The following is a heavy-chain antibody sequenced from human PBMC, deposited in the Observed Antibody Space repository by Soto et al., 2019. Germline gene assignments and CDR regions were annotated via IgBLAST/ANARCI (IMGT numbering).Heavy chain of an antibody. J-gene: IGHJ6*02. CDR1: GFTFSSYA. V-gene: IGHV3-23*01. CDR2: ISGSGGSI. D-gene: IGHD2-15*01. CDR3: AKTHYGRYCSGGSCYYYYGMDV. Sequence: EVQLLESGGGLVQPGGSLRLSCAASGFTFSSYAMSWVRQAPGKGLEWVSAISGSGGSIYYADSVKGRFTISRDNSKYTLYLQMNSLRAEDTAVYYCAKTHYGRYCSGGSCYYYYGMDVWGQGATVTVSS.